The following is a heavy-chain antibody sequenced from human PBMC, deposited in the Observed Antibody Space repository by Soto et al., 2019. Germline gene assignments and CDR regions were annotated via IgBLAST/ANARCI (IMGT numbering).Heavy chain of an antibody. J-gene: IGHJ4*01. CDR2: IYYSGST. CDR1: GGSISSGGYY. CDR3: ERSNAGIQLCFSAFDY. Sequence: PSETLSLTPSVYGGSISSGGYYWSWIRQHPGKGLEWIGYIYYSGSTYYNPSLKSRVTISVHPSQNHFSLQLRSVTAADTAVYYRERSNAGIQLCFSAFDYWGHVTMVTVSS. V-gene: IGHV4-31*03. D-gene: IGHD5-18*01.